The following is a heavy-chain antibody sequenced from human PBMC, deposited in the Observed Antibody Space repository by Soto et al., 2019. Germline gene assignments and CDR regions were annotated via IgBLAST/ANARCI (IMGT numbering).Heavy chain of an antibody. CDR1: GYTFTSHG. CDR2: ISAYNVNT. J-gene: IGHJ5*02. D-gene: IGHD1-20*01. Sequence: QVQLVQSGAEMKKPGASVKVSCKASGYTFTSHGISWVRQAPVKGLVWMGWISAYNVNTNSSQKLQGRVTMTTDTSTSTAYMELRSLRSDDTAVYYCARDGGIQARVDPWGQGTLVTVS. V-gene: IGHV1-18*01. CDR3: ARDGGIQARVDP.